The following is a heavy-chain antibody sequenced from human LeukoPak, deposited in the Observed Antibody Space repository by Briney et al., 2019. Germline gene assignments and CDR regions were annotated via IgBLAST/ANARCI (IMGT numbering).Heavy chain of an antibody. J-gene: IGHJ4*02. V-gene: IGHV1-8*01. Sequence: ASVKVSCKASGYTFTSFDINWVRQATGQGLEWMEWMNPNSGNTGYAQKFQGRVTMTRNTSISTAYMELSSLRSEDTAVYYCARARYGDYAFDYWGQGTLVTVSS. CDR1: GYTFTSFD. D-gene: IGHD4-17*01. CDR2: MNPNSGNT. CDR3: ARARYGDYAFDY.